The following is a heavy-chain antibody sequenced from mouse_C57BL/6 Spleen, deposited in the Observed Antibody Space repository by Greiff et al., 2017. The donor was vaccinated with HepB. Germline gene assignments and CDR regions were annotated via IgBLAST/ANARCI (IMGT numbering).Heavy chain of an antibody. Sequence: QVQLQQSGAELVRPGASVKLSCKASGYTFTDYYINWVKQRPGQGLEWIARIYPGSGNTYYNEKFKGKATLTAEKSSSTAYMQLSSLTSEDSAVYCCARGATVVATGDYWGQGTTLTVSS. J-gene: IGHJ2*01. V-gene: IGHV1-76*01. CDR3: ARGATVVATGDY. CDR1: GYTFTDYY. CDR2: IYPGSGNT. D-gene: IGHD1-1*01.